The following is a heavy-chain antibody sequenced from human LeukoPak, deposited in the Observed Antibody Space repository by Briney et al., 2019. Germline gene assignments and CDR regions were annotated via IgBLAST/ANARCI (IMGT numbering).Heavy chain of an antibody. Sequence: TVNVSCKASGYTFTSYYMHWVRQAPGQGLEWMGIINPSGGSTSYAQKFQGRVTMTRDTSTSTVYMELSSLRSEDTAVYYCARETTAAGSFDYWGQGTLVTVSS. D-gene: IGHD6-13*01. V-gene: IGHV1-46*01. J-gene: IGHJ4*02. CDR2: INPSGGST. CDR1: GYTFTSYY. CDR3: ARETTAAGSFDY.